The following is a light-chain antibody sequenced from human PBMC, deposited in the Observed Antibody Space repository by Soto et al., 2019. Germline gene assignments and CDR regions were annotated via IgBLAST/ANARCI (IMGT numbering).Light chain of an antibody. CDR2: DVC. V-gene: IGLV2-14*01. J-gene: IGLJ1*01. CDR1: SSDVGGYNY. Sequence: QSALTQPASVSGSPGQSITISCTGTSSDVGGYNYVSWCQQHPGKAPKLMIYDVCNRPSGVSNRFSGSKSGNTASLTISGLQAEDEADYYCSSYTSSSTLVVFGTGTKLTVL. CDR3: SSYTSSSTLVV.